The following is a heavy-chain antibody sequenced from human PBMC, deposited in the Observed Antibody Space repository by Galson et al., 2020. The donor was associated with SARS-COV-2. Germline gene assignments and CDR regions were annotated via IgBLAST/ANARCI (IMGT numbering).Heavy chain of an antibody. CDR2: INPNSGGT. J-gene: IGHJ4*02. Sequence: ASVKVSCKASGYTFTGYYMHWVRQAPGQGLEWMGWINPNSGGTNYAQKFQGRVTMTRDTSISTAYMELSRLRSDDTAVYYCARDHTASYSSGRAGWGDYWGQGTLVTVSS. CDR1: GYTFTGYY. D-gene: IGHD6-19*01. V-gene: IGHV1-2*02. CDR3: ARDHTASYSSGRAGWGDY.